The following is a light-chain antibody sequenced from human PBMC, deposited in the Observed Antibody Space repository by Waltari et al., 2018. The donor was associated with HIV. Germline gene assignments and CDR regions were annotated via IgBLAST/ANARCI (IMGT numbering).Light chain of an antibody. CDR3: QQYGSTPT. V-gene: IGKV3-20*01. Sequence: EVVLTQSPGPLSLSPGASATLSCRASQSVRYNYLAWYQQRPGQTPRLLIYAASSRATGVTDNFSGSGSGTDFTLTISSLEPEDFAVYYCQQYGSTPTFGQGTKVEIK. CDR1: QSVRYNY. J-gene: IGKJ1*01. CDR2: AAS.